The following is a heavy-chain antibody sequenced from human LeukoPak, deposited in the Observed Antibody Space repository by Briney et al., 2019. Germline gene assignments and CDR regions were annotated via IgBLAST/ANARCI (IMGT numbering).Heavy chain of an antibody. Sequence: SVKVSCKASVGTFSSYAISWVRQAPGQGLEWMGRIIPIFGTANYAQKFQGRVTITTDESTSTAYMELSSLRSEDTAVYYCAREMVVTDAFDIWGQGTMVTVSS. CDR1: VGTFSSYA. J-gene: IGHJ3*02. CDR3: AREMVVTDAFDI. CDR2: IIPIFGTA. V-gene: IGHV1-69*05. D-gene: IGHD4-23*01.